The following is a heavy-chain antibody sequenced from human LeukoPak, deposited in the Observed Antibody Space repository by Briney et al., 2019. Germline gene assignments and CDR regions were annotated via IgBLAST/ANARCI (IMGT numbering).Heavy chain of an antibody. J-gene: IGHJ4*02. CDR1: GGSFSGYY. Sequence: PSETLSLTCAVYGGSFSGYYWSWIRQPPGKGLEWIGEINHSGSTNYNPSLKSRVTISVDTSKNQFSLKLSSVTAADTAVYYCGRDPDHGAVDYWGQGTLVTVSS. D-gene: IGHD3-16*01. CDR2: INHSGST. CDR3: GRDPDHGAVDY. V-gene: IGHV4-34*01.